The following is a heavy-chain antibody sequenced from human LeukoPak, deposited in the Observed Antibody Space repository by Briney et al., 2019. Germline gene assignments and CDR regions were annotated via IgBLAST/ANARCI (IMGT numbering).Heavy chain of an antibody. D-gene: IGHD2-2*01. J-gene: IGHJ4*02. CDR2: INPSGGST. CDR1: GYTFTSYY. V-gene: IGHV1-46*01. CDR3: ARSYCSSTSCYGFDY. Sequence: ASVKVSCKASGYTFTSYYMHWVRQAPGQGLEWMGIINPSGGSTSYAQKFQGRVTMTRDMSTSTVYMELSSLRSEDTAVYYCARSYCSSTSCYGFDYWGQGTLVTVSS.